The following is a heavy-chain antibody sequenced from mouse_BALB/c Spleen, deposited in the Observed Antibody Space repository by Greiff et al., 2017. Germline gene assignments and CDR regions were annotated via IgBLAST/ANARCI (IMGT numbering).Heavy chain of an antibody. V-gene: IGHV3-2*02. D-gene: IGHD1-1*02. J-gene: IGHJ3*01. CDR2: ISYSGST. CDR3: ARAYYGGSWFAY. CDR1: GYSITSDYA. Sequence: DVQLVESGPGLVKPSQSLSLTCTVTGYSITSDYAWNWIRQFPGNKLEWMGYISYSGSTSYNPSLKSRISITRDTSKNQFFLQLNSVTTEDTATYYCARAYYGGSWFAYWGQGTLVTVSA.